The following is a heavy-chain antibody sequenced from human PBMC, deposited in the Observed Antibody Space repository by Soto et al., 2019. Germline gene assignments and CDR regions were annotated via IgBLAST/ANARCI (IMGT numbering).Heavy chain of an antibody. V-gene: IGHV3-21*01. CDR3: ARVRTRGLNAFDI. J-gene: IGHJ3*02. CDR1: GFTFSSYS. CDR2: ISSSSSYI. Sequence: GGSLRLSCAASGFTFSSYSMNWVRQAPGKGLEWVSSISSSSSYIYYADSVKGRFTISRDNAKNSQYLQMNSLRAEDTAVYYCARVRTRGLNAFDIWGQGTMVTVPS.